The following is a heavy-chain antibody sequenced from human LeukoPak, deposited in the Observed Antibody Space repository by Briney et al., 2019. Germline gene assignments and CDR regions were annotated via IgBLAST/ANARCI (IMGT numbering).Heavy chain of an antibody. CDR2: ISGSGGGT. D-gene: IGHD3-10*01. CDR3: AKRGVVIRVFLVGYHKEAYYFDS. CDR1: GITLSNYG. V-gene: IGHV3-23*01. J-gene: IGHJ4*02. Sequence: GGSLRLSCAVSGITLSNYGMSWVRQAPGKGLEWVAGISGSGGGTNYADSVKGRFTISRDNPKNTLYLQMHILRAEDTAVYFCAKRGVVIRVFLVGYHKEAYYFDSWGQGALVTVSS.